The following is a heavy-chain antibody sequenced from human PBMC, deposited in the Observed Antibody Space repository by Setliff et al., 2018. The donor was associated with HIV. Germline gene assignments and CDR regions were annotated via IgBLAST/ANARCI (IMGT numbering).Heavy chain of an antibody. CDR1: GGTFSAQT. CDR2: IIPLFGTA. Sequence: SVKVSCKASGGTFSAQTFNWVRQAPGQGLEWMGGIIPLFGTAKYIQKFQGRVTITADGSTSTAYMELSSLRFEDTAVYFCATDSSGLKYFDSWGQGTLVTVSS. CDR3: ATDSSGLKYFDS. D-gene: IGHD1-26*01. V-gene: IGHV1-69*13. J-gene: IGHJ4*02.